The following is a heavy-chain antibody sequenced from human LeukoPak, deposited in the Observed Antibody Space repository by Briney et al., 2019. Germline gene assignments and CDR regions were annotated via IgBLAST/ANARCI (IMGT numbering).Heavy chain of an antibody. D-gene: IGHD5-24*01. V-gene: IGHV4-4*07. J-gene: IGHJ5*02. CDR1: GVSISTYY. Sequence: SETLSLTCTVSGVSISTYYWSWIRQPAGRGLEWIGRIYTSGSTNYNPSLKSRVTMSVDTSKNQFSLKLSSVTAADTAVYYCAREEEQMARGLDPWGQGALVTVSS. CDR3: AREEEQMARGLDP. CDR2: IYTSGST.